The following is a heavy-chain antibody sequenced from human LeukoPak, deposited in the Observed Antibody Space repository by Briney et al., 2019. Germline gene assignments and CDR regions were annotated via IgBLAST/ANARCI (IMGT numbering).Heavy chain of an antibody. CDR3: ARDLTVRGVIPYYYYYMDV. J-gene: IGHJ6*03. D-gene: IGHD3-10*01. Sequence: PSETLSLTCTVSGGSISSYYWSWIRQPAGKGLEWIGRIYTSGSTNYNPSLKSRVTMSVDTSKNQFSLKLSSVTAADTAVYYCARDLTVRGVIPYYYYYMDVWAKGPRSPSP. CDR1: GGSISSYY. CDR2: IYTSGST. V-gene: IGHV4-4*07.